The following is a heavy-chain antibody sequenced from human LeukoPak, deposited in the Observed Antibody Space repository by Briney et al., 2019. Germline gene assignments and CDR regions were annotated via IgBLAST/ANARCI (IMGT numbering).Heavy chain of an antibody. CDR1: GDSFTSYW. CDR2: IYPGDSDT. D-gene: IGHD5-24*01. Sequence: GESLKISCKGSGDSFTSYWIGWVRQMPGKGLEWMGIIYPGDSDTRYSPSFQGQVTISADKSISTAYLQWSSLKASDTAMYYCARLQEGWLQFPAFDIWGQGTMVTVPS. CDR3: ARLQEGWLQFPAFDI. V-gene: IGHV5-51*01. J-gene: IGHJ3*02.